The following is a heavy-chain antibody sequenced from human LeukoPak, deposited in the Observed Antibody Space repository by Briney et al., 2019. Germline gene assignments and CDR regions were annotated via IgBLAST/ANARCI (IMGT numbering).Heavy chain of an antibody. Sequence: GGSLRLSCAASGFTFSNYAMSWVRQAPGEGLEWVSSISGSAISTYYADSVKGRFTISRDNSKSTLFLQMNRLRAEDTALYYCAKDHLYRNPPYYFDYWGQGTLVTVSS. D-gene: IGHD4-11*01. J-gene: IGHJ4*02. CDR3: AKDHLYRNPPYYFDY. CDR2: ISGSAIST. V-gene: IGHV3-23*01. CDR1: GFTFSNYA.